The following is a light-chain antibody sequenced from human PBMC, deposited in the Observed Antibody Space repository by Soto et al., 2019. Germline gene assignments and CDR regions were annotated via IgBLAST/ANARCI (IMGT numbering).Light chain of an antibody. J-gene: IGLJ2*01. CDR3: SSYTNTNTLV. Sequence: QSVLIQPASVSGSPGQSITISCTGTTSDVGDYNHVSWFQQHPGKVPKLMIYDVNNRPSGVSNRFSGSKSGNTASLTISGLQAEDEADYYCSSYTNTNTLVFGGGTKLTVL. CDR1: TSDVGDYNH. CDR2: DVN. V-gene: IGLV2-14*01.